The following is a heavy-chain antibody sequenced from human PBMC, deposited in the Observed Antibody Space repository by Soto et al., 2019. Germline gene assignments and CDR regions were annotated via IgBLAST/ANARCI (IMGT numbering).Heavy chain of an antibody. CDR3: ARGSFPGQLAYYFDY. Sequence: QVQLVQSGAEVKKPGSSVKVSCTASGGTFSSYAISWVRQAPGPGLEWMGGIIPIFGTANYAQKFQGRVTITADESTSTAYMELSSLRSEDTAVYYCARGSFPGQLAYYFDYCGQGTLVTVSS. D-gene: IGHD6-13*01. J-gene: IGHJ4*02. CDR2: IIPIFGTA. CDR1: GGTFSSYA. V-gene: IGHV1-69*01.